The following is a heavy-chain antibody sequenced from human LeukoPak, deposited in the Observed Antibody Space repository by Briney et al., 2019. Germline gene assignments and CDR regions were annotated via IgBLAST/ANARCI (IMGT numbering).Heavy chain of an antibody. Sequence: GGSLRLSCEASGFTFSRHWMSWVRQAPGRGLEWVANIKQDGSMKQYADSVRGRFIISRDNAKNSVYLQLSSLKAEDSAVSFCARDESGGYYVYWGQGTLVTVSS. J-gene: IGHJ4*02. D-gene: IGHD2-15*01. CDR3: ARDESGGYYVY. CDR2: IKQDGSMK. V-gene: IGHV3-7*01. CDR1: GFTFSRHW.